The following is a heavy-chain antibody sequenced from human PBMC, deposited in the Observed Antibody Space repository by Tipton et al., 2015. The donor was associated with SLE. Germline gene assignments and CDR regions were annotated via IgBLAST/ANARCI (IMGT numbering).Heavy chain of an antibody. J-gene: IGHJ6*02. CDR1: GFTFSSYG. Sequence: SLRLSCAASGFTFSSYGMHWVRQAPGKGLEWVAFIRYDGSNKYYADSVKGRFTISRDNSKNSLYLQMNSLRTEDTALYYCAKDISPGFYSGYDYGMDVWGQGTTVTVSS. CDR2: IRYDGSNK. D-gene: IGHD1-26*01. V-gene: IGHV3-30*02. CDR3: AKDISPGFYSGYDYGMDV.